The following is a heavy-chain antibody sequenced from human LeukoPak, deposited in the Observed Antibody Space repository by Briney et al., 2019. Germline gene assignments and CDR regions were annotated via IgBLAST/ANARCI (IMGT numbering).Heavy chain of an antibody. J-gene: IGHJ4*02. CDR2: ISSRDSTI. D-gene: IGHD2-15*01. V-gene: IGHV3-48*03. CDR1: GFSFGGHE. CDR3: ARALGECTSGSCAIDY. Sequence: GESLKISCAASGFSFGGHEMNWVRQAPGKGLEWVSYISSRDSTIYYADSVKGRFTISRDNAKNSLYLQMNSLRAEDTAVYYCARALGECTSGSCAIDYWGQGTLVTVSS.